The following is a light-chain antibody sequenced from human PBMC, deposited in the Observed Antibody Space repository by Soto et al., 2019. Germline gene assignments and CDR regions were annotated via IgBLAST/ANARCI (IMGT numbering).Light chain of an antibody. CDR2: VTS. J-gene: IGKJ3*01. CDR1: QSVSSKY. Sequence: EIVLTQSPGTLSLSPGERATLSCRASQSVSSKYLAWYQQKPGQAPRVLIYVTSIRASGVPERFSGGGSGTDFTLTITRLEPEDFAVYYCQQYGSSLFTFGRGTKVDFK. V-gene: IGKV3-20*01. CDR3: QQYGSSLFT.